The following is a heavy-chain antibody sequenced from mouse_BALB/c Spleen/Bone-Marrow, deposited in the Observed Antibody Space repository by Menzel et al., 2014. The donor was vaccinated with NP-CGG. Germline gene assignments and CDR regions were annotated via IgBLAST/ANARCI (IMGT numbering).Heavy chain of an antibody. J-gene: IGHJ2*01. D-gene: IGHD4-1*01. V-gene: IGHV1-63*02. CDR2: IYPGGGYT. CDR3: ARRGTGVDY. Sequence: VMLVESGAELVRPGTSVKISCKASGYTFTNYWLGWVKQRPGHGLEWIGDIYPGGGYTNYNEKFKGKATLTADTSSSPAYMQLSSLTSEDSAGYFCARRGTGVDYWGQGTTLTVSS. CDR1: GYTFTNYW.